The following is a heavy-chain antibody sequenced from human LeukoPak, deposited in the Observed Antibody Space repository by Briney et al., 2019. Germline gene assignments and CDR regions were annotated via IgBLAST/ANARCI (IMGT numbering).Heavy chain of an antibody. CDR3: ASRTYSSGWYYFDY. CDR2: IYYSGST. Sequence: PSETLSLTCTVSGGSISSYYWSWIRQPPGKGLEWIGYIYYSGSTNYNPSLKSRVTISVDTSKNQFSLKLSSVTAADTAVYYCASRTYSSGWYYFDYWSQGTLVTVSS. J-gene: IGHJ4*02. CDR1: GGSISSYY. D-gene: IGHD6-19*01. V-gene: IGHV4-59*08.